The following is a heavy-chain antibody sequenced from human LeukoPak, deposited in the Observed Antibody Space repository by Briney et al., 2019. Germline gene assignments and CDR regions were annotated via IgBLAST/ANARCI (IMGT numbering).Heavy chain of an antibody. Sequence: GRSLRLSCAASGFTFSSYAMHWVRQAPGQGLEWVAVISYDGSNKYYADSVKGRFTISRDNSKNTLYLQMNSLRAEDTAVYYCARDTNFHPNLVYYGSRLFDYWGQGTLVTVSS. J-gene: IGHJ4*02. CDR2: ISYDGSNK. D-gene: IGHD3-10*01. CDR1: GFTFSSYA. CDR3: ARDTNFHPNLVYYGSRLFDY. V-gene: IGHV3-30-3*01.